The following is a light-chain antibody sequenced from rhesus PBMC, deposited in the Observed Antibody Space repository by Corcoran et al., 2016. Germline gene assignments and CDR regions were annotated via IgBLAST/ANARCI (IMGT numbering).Light chain of an antibody. CDR3: LQHNSHPWT. J-gene: IGKJ1*01. CDR1: QGISTY. Sequence: DIQMTQSPSSLSASAGDTVTITCMASQGISTYLNWYTQKPGKTLKRLIYAAYSLESGVPSRVSGNGYGTEFTLTISSLQPEVFATYYYLQHNSHPWTFGRGTKVEIK. CDR2: AAY. V-gene: IGKV1-43*01.